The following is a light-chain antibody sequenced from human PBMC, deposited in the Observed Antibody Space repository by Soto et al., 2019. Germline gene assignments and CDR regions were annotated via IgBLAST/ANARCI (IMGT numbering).Light chain of an antibody. J-gene: IGLJ3*02. V-gene: IGLV1-47*01. CDR3: ASWDDILSGGVV. Sequence: QSVLTQPPSASGTPGQRVTISCSGSSSSIGGNYVYWYQHLPGTAPKLLIYRSDQRPAGVPDRFSASKSGTSASLAISGLRSEDEADYYCASWDDILSGGVVFGGGTQLTVL. CDR2: RSD. CDR1: SSSIGGNY.